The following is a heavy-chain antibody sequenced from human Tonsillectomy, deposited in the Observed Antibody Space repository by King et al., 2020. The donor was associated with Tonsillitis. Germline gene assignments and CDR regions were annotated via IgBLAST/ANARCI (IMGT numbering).Heavy chain of an antibody. CDR1: GGSISSYF. D-gene: IGHD1/OR15-1a*01. J-gene: IGHJ2*01. V-gene: IGHV4-59*01. CDR3: ARGTRGYWYFDL. CDR2: IYYSGST. Sequence: QLQESGPGLVKPSETLSLTCTVSGGSISSYFWSWIRLPPGKGVEWIGYIYYSGSTNYNPSLKSRVTISVDTSKNQFSLKLSSVTAADTAVYYCARGTRGYWYFDLWGRGTLVTVSA.